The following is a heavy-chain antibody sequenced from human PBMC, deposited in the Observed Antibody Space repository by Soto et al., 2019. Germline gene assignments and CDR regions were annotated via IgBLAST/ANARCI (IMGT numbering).Heavy chain of an antibody. Sequence: PSETLSLTCTVSGGSVSSGSYYWSWIRQPPGKGLEWIGYIYYSGSTNYNPSLKSRVTISVDTSKNQFSLKLSSVTAADTAVYYCARCPWEYYDILTGRGTRFDPWGQGTLVTVSS. CDR3: ARCPWEYYDILTGRGTRFDP. CDR1: GGSVSSGSYY. V-gene: IGHV4-61*01. J-gene: IGHJ5*02. CDR2: IYYSGST. D-gene: IGHD3-9*01.